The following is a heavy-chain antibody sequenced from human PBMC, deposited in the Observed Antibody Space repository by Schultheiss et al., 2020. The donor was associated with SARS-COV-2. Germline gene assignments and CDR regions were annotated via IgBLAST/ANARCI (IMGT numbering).Heavy chain of an antibody. CDR1: GFTFDDYA. CDR2: IKSKTDGGTT. V-gene: IGHV3-15*01. J-gene: IGHJ4*02. CDR3: TTDITGIAAAGRGY. Sequence: GESLKISCAASGFTFDDYAMHWVRQAPGKGLEWVGRIKSKTDGGTTDYAAPVKGRFTISRDDSKNTLYLQMNSLKTEDTAVYYCTTDITGIAAAGRGYWGQGTLVTVSS. D-gene: IGHD6-13*01.